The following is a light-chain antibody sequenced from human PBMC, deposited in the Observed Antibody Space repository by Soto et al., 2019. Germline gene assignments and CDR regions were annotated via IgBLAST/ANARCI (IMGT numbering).Light chain of an antibody. Sequence: QSALTQPASVSGSPRQSITISCTGSSSNIGSNTVNWYQQLPGTAPKLLIYSNNQRPSGVPDRFSGSKSGTSASLAISGLQSEDEADYYCAAWDDSLNAHYVFGTGTKVTV. V-gene: IGLV1-44*01. CDR2: SNN. J-gene: IGLJ1*01. CDR1: SSNIGSNT. CDR3: AAWDDSLNAHYV.